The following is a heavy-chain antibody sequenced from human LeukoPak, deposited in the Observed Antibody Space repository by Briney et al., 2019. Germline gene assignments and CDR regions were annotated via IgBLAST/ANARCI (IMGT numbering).Heavy chain of an antibody. J-gene: IGHJ6*02. CDR1: GFTFSSYS. CDR3: AKAISCTYGVCYTGFYYHGMDV. V-gene: IGHV3-21*01. CDR2: ISSSSSYI. Sequence: GGSLRLSCAASGFTFSSYSMNWVRQAPGKGLEWVSSISSSSSYIYYADSVKGRFTISRDNAKNSLYLQMNSLRAEDTAVYYCAKAISCTYGVCYTGFYYHGMDVWGPGTTVTVSS. D-gene: IGHD2-8*01.